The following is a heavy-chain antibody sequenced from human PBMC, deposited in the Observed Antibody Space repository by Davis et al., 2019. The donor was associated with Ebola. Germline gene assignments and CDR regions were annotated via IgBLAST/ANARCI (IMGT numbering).Heavy chain of an antibody. Sequence: GGPLRPSCAAPGFTFSSYAMHWFRQAPGKGLEWVSYISSTSSYTNYTDSVTGRFTISRDNTKRSLYLQMNSLRSEDSAVYYCAGGPSNYGTGYWGQGTLVTVSS. CDR3: AGGPSNYGTGY. D-gene: IGHD4-11*01. J-gene: IGHJ4*02. V-gene: IGHV3-21*05. CDR1: GFTFSSYA. CDR2: ISSTSSYT.